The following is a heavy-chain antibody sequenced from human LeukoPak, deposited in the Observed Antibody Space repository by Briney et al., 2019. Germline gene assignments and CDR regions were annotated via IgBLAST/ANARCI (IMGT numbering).Heavy chain of an antibody. Sequence: GGSLRLSCVASGFTFSRYEMNWVRQAPGKGLEWVSYISRSAGTIYYADSVKGRFTISRENAKNSLYLQMNSLRAEDTAVYYCARFTWFDPWGQGTLVTVSS. V-gene: IGHV3-48*03. CDR3: ARFTWFDP. CDR2: ISRSAGTI. CDR1: GFTFSRYE. J-gene: IGHJ5*02.